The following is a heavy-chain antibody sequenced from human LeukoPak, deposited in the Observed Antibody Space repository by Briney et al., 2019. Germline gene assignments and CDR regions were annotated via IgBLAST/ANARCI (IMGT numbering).Heavy chain of an antibody. Sequence: PGRSLRLSCAASGFTFSSYGMHWVRQAPGKGLEWVAAISYDGSNKYYADSVKGRFTISRDNSKNTLYLQMNSLRAEDTAVYYCATNYGGNSLWDRPLDYWGQGTLVTVSS. CDR1: GFTFSSYG. D-gene: IGHD4-23*01. CDR2: ISYDGSNK. CDR3: ATNYGGNSLWDRPLDY. V-gene: IGHV3-30*03. J-gene: IGHJ4*02.